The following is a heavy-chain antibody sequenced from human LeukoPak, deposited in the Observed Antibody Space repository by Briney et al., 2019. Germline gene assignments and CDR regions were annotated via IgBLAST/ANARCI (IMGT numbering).Heavy chain of an antibody. CDR2: ISSSGSTI. J-gene: IGHJ4*02. Sequence: QPGGSLRLSCAASGFTFSSYEMNWVRRAPGKGLEWVSYISSSGSTIYYADSVKGRFTISRDNAKNSLYLQMNSLRAEDTAVYYCARHSGSYRCFDYWGQGTLVTVSS. D-gene: IGHD1-26*01. V-gene: IGHV3-48*03. CDR3: ARHSGSYRCFDY. CDR1: GFTFSSYE.